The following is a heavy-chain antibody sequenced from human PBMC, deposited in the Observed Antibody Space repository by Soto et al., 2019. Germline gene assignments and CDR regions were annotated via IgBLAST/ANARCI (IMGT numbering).Heavy chain of an antibody. J-gene: IGHJ4*02. V-gene: IGHV1-58*01. CDR1: GFTFTSSA. Sequence: SVKVSCKASGFTFTSSAVQWVRQARGQRLEWIGWIVVGSGNTNYAQKFQERVTTTRDMSTSTAYMELSSLRSEDTAVYYCAADPPGYYDSSAVGGYWGQGTLVTVSS. CDR2: IVVGSGNT. CDR3: AADPPGYYDSSAVGGY. D-gene: IGHD3-22*01.